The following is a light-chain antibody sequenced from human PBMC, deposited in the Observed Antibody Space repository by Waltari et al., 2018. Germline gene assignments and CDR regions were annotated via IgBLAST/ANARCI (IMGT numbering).Light chain of an antibody. CDR3: QVWDSSSDHVV. CDR1: NIGSPS. J-gene: IGLJ3*02. V-gene: IGLV3-21*02. CDR2: DDD. Sequence: SYVLNQPPSVSAAPGQTATITCGGNNIGSPSVHWYQQKAGQAPVVVVYDDDDRPSGIPERFSGSKSGNTATLTITRVEGGDEADFYCQVWDSSSDHVVFGGGTKLTVL.